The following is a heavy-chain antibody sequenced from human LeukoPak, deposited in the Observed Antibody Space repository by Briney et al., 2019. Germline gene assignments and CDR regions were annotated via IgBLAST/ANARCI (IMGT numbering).Heavy chain of an antibody. J-gene: IGHJ4*02. CDR2: INPNSGGT. D-gene: IGHD3-16*02. CDR1: GYTFTGYY. Sequence: ASVKVSCKASGYTFTGYYVHWVRQAPGQGLEWMGWINPNSGGTNYAQKFQGWVTMTRDTSISTAYMELSRLRSDDTAVYYCARGGVITFGGVIVPFDYWGQGTLVTVSS. V-gene: IGHV1-2*04. CDR3: ARGGVITFGGVIVPFDY.